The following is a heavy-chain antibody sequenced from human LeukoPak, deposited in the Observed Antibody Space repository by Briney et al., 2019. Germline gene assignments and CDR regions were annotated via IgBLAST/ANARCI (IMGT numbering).Heavy chain of an antibody. V-gene: IGHV4-34*01. Sequence: PSETLSLTCAVYDGSFSGYYWSWIRQPPGKGLEWIGEINHSGSINYNSSLKSRVTISVDTSKNQFSLKLSSVTAADTAVYYCARSRWLDAFDYWGQGTLVTVSS. J-gene: IGHJ4*02. CDR1: DGSFSGYY. D-gene: IGHD6-19*01. CDR2: INHSGSI. CDR3: ARSRWLDAFDY.